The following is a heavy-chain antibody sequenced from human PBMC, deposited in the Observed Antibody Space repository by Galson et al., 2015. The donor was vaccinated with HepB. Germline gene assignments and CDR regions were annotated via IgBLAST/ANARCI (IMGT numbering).Heavy chain of an antibody. D-gene: IGHD5-24*01. J-gene: IGHJ1*01. CDR3: ATQEILGHFQH. V-gene: IGHV3-23*01. CDR1: GFTFSSYA. Sequence: SLRLSCAASGFTFSSYAMSWVRQAPGKGLEWVSAISGSGGSTYYADSVKGRFTISRDNSKNTLYLQMNSLRAEDTAVYYCATQEILGHFQHWGQGTLVTVSS. CDR2: ISGSGGST.